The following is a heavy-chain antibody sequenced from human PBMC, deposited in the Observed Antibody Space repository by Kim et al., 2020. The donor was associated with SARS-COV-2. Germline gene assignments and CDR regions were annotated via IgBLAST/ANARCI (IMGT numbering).Heavy chain of an antibody. J-gene: IGHJ5*02. D-gene: IGHD3-3*01. CDR3: AREVYDFWSGPNNWFVP. Sequence: VKGRFTISRDNAKNSLYLQMNSLRAEDTAVYYCAREVYDFWSGPNNWFVPWGQGTLVTVSS. V-gene: IGHV3-11*05.